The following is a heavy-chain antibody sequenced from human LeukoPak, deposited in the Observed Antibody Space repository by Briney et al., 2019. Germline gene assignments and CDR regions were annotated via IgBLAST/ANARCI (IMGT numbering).Heavy chain of an antibody. CDR1: GFTFSSYG. CDR3: AKDLERQLVLPTQTY. CDR2: IGYDGSNK. V-gene: IGHV3-30*02. Sequence: GGSLRLSCAASGFTFSSYGMHWVRQAPGKGLEWVAFIGYDGSNKYYADSVKGRFTISRDNSKNTLYLQMNSLRAEDTAVYYCAKDLERQLVLPTQTYWGQGTLVTVSS. D-gene: IGHD6-13*01. J-gene: IGHJ4*02.